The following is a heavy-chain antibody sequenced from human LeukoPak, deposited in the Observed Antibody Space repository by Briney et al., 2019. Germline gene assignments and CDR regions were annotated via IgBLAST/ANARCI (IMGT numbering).Heavy chain of an antibody. Sequence: SETLSLTCAVYGGSFSGYYWSWIRQPPGKGLEWIGEINHSGSTNYNPSLKSRVTISVDTSKNQFSLKLSSVTAADTAVYYCARVRLGRYQAHYWGQGTLVTVSS. CDR1: GGSFSGYY. CDR2: INHSGST. J-gene: IGHJ4*02. D-gene: IGHD1-26*01. V-gene: IGHV4-34*01. CDR3: ARVRLGRYQAHY.